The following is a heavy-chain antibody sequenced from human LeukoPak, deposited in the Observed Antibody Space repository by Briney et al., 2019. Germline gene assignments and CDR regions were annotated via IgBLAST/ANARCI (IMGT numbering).Heavy chain of an antibody. D-gene: IGHD7-27*01. J-gene: IGHJ1*01. CDR1: GYTFTHQW. Sequence: GESLKISCEASGYTFTHQWIGWVRQMPGTGLEWMAIVYPGDSHTRYSPSFQGHFTISADKTVTTAYLQWSSLEASDTAVYYCARLSGGSWANTEYFPDWGQGTLVIVSS. V-gene: IGHV5-51*01. CDR3: ARLSGGSWANTEYFPD. CDR2: VYPGDSHT.